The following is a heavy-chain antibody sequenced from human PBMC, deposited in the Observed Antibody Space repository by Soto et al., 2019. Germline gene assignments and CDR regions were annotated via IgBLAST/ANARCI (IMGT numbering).Heavy chain of an antibody. CDR1: GGSFSGYD. CDR2: INHSGST. CDR3: ARAGDDSSGWYYNWFDP. V-gene: IGHV4-34*01. J-gene: IGHJ5*02. D-gene: IGHD6-13*01. Sequence: SETLCLTCAVYGGSFSGYDWSWVRQPPGKGLEWIGEINHSGSTNYNPSLKSRVTVSVDTSKNQFSLKLSSVTAADTAVYYCARAGDDSSGWYYNWFDPWGHGTLVTVSS.